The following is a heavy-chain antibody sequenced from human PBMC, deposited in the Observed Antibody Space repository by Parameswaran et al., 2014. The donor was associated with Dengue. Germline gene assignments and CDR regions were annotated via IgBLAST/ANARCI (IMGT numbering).Heavy chain of an antibody. Sequence: PGKRLEYIGSIYYGGTTYTYNSPSLKSRVIISVDTSKNQFSLKLTSVTAADTAVYYCARYLAKYSDRSGFVREYDAFDIWGKGTMVTVSS. V-gene: IGHV4-39*01. D-gene: IGHD3-22*01. CDR3: ARYLAKYSDRSGFVREYDAFDI. J-gene: IGHJ3*02. CDR2: IYYGGTT.